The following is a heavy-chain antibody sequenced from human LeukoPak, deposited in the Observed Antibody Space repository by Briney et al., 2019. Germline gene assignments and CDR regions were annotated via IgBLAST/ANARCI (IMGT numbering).Heavy chain of an antibody. Sequence: SETLSLTCTVSGGSISNSNYYWGWIRQPPGKGLEWIGSLHYSGSTYYTPSLKSRVTISVDTSKNQFSLKLSSVTAADTAVYYCARPSIRLGAFGYYYYMDVWGKGTTVTVSS. V-gene: IGHV4-39*07. CDR1: GGSISNSNYY. D-gene: IGHD3-3*01. J-gene: IGHJ6*03. CDR2: LHYSGST. CDR3: ARPSIRLGAFGYYYYMDV.